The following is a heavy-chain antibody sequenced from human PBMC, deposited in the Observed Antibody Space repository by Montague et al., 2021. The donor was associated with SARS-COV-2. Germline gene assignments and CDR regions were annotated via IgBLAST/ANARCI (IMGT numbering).Heavy chain of an antibody. CDR2: TYYRSKWDS. CDR1: GDSVSSKSVA. D-gene: IGHD3-9*01. V-gene: IGHV6-1*01. Sequence: CPIPGDSVSSKSVAWNWIRQSPSRGLEWLGRTYYRSKWDSDYAESVKRRLVITPDTSKNQVSLQLNSVIPEDTAVYFCASSGITLTGLGAFDIWGQGTMVTVSS. CDR3: ASSGITLTGLGAFDI. J-gene: IGHJ3*02.